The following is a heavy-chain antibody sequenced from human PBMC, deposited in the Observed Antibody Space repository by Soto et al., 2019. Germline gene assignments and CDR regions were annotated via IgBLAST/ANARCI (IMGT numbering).Heavy chain of an antibody. CDR2: IYWDDDT. Sequence: SGPTLVNPTQTLTLTFNFSGVSGITYVVCVGWIRQPPGKALEWLALIYWDDDTRFSPSLNSRLAITKDTSKSQVVLTMTHMDPVDTATYYCAHRPGFSMAFDYWGPGSLVTVSS. V-gene: IGHV2-5*02. CDR1: GVSGITYVVC. CDR3: AHRPGFSMAFDY. J-gene: IGHJ4*02. D-gene: IGHD3-10*01.